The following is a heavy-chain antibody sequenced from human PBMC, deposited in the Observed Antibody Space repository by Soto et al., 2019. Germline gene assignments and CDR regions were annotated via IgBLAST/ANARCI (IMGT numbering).Heavy chain of an antibody. CDR1: ADSIGDYY. V-gene: IGHV4-59*01. CDR2: VYCTGSTSY. J-gene: IGHJ4*02. Sequence: QVLLQESGPGLVKPSETLSLTCTVPADSIGDYYWSWIRQPPGKGLEGSGDVYCTGSTSYNYNPSLKSRVAISIDTAKKQFSLNLGSVTAADTAIYYCATGRVYYGSEYWGQGTLVTVSS. CDR3: ATGRVYYGSEY. D-gene: IGHD3-10*01.